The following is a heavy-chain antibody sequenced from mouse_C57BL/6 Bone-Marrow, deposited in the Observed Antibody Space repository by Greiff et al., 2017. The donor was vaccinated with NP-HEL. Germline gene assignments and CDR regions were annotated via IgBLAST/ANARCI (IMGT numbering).Heavy chain of an antibody. Sequence: QVQLQQPGAELVKPGASVKLSCKASGYTFTSYWMHWVKQRPGQGLEWIGMIHPNSGSTNYNEKFKSKATLTVDKSSSTAYMQLSILTSADCAVYYCGGAHYFDYWGQGTTLTVSS. V-gene: IGHV1-64*01. CDR3: GGAHYFDY. CDR1: GYTFTSYW. CDR2: IHPNSGST. J-gene: IGHJ2*01.